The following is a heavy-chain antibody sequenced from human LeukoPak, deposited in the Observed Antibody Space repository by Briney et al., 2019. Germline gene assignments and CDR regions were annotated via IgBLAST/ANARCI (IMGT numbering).Heavy chain of an antibody. V-gene: IGHV3-21*01. CDR1: GFTFSSYS. J-gene: IGHJ4*02. D-gene: IGHD3-22*01. CDR2: ITSSNNYI. CDR3: ARAPHYYDSSGYPLFDY. Sequence: GGSLRLSCAGSGFTFSSYSMNWVRQAPGKGLEWVSSITSSNNYIYYADSMKGRFTISRDNAKNSLYLQMNSLRAEDTAVYYCARAPHYYDSSGYPLFDYWGQGTLVTVSS.